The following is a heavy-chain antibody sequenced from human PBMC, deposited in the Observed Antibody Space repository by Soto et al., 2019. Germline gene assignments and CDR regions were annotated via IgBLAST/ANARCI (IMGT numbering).Heavy chain of an antibody. J-gene: IGHJ3*01. CDR1: GAIVTSGENS. Sequence: SETLSLTCSVSGAIVTSGENSWSWVRQPPGKGLEWLVYIYDSGVTSYTPALKSLVTLSLDRPNNQVSLNLRSVTAADTAVYFCVRDLAHGYIGNVWGHGTLVT. CDR2: IYDSGVT. V-gene: IGHV4-30-4*08. CDR3: VRDLAHGYIGNV. D-gene: IGHD5-18*01.